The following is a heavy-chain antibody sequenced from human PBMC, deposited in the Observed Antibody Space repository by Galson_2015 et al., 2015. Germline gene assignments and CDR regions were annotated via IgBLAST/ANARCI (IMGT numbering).Heavy chain of an antibody. J-gene: IGHJ4*02. D-gene: IGHD6-19*01. CDR3: AKGSGSGWAAKSYFLDY. Sequence: SLSLSCAASGFTFSSYAMTWVRQAPGKGLEWVSGVSGSGAGTYYADSVKGRFTISRDNSKNTLSLQMDSLGAEDTAVYYCAKGSGSGWAAKSYFLDYWGQGTLVTVSS. CDR1: GFTFSSYA. CDR2: VSGSGAGT. V-gene: IGHV3-23*01.